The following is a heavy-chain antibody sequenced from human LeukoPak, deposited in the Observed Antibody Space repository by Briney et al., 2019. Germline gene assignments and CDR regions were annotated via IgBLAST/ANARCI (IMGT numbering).Heavy chain of an antibody. CDR1: GGSFSGYY. CDR3: ASRTHYFDY. Sequence: PSETLSLTCAVYGGSFSGYYWSWFRQPPGKGLEWIGEINHSGSTNYNPSLKSRVTISVDTSKNQFSLKLSSVTAADTAVYYCASRTHYFDYWGQGTLVTVSS. V-gene: IGHV4-34*01. J-gene: IGHJ4*02. CDR2: INHSGST.